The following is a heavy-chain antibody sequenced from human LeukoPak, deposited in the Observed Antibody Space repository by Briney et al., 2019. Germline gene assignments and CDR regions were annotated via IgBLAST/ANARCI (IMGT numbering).Heavy chain of an antibody. CDR2: IYYSGST. Sequence: PSETLSLTCTVSGGSISSYYWSWIRQPPGKGLEWIGYIYYSGSTNYNPSLKSRVTISVDTSKNQFSLKLSSVTAADTAVYYCARSASGYDFKVGWFDPWGQGTLVTVSS. J-gene: IGHJ5*02. CDR1: GGSISSYY. V-gene: IGHV4-59*01. D-gene: IGHD5-12*01. CDR3: ARSASGYDFKVGWFDP.